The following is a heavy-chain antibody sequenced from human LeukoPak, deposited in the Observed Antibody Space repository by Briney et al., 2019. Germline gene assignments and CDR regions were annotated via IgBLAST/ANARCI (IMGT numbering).Heavy chain of an antibody. CDR3: ARGPQYYYGSGSALGMDV. Sequence: ASVKVSCKASGYTFTGYYMHWVRQAPGQGLEWMGWINPNSGGTNYAQKFQGWVTMTRDTSISTAYMELSRLRSDDTAVYYCARGPQYYYGSGSALGMDVWGQGTTVTVSS. J-gene: IGHJ6*02. D-gene: IGHD3-10*01. CDR2: INPNSGGT. V-gene: IGHV1-2*04. CDR1: GYTFTGYY.